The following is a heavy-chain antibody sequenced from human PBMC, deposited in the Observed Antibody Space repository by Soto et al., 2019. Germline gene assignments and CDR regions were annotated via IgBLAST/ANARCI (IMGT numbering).Heavy chain of an antibody. D-gene: IGHD2-21*02. CDR2: IYSSGAT. CDR1: GGSISGFY. V-gene: IGHV4-4*07. Sequence: SETLSLTCTVAGGSISGFYWSWVRQPAGKGLEWIGRIYSSGATKYNPSLRNRVTMSVDTATDKYSLNLASMTAADTAVYFCARGPFCGNDCYFDVWGQGTQVTGS. J-gene: IGHJ4*02. CDR3: ARGPFCGNDCYFDV.